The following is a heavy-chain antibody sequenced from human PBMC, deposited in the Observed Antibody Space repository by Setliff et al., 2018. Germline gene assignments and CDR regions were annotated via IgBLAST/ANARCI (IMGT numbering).Heavy chain of an antibody. V-gene: IGHV3-23*01. D-gene: IGHD6-13*01. Sequence: PGGSLRLSCAASGFTFSSYAMSWVRQAPGKGLEWVSAISGSGGSTYYADSVKGRFTISRDNSKNTLYLQMNSLRAEDTAVYYCATRRGYGDLRGAFDIWGQGTMVTVSS. CDR3: ATRRGYGDLRGAFDI. CDR2: ISGSGGST. CDR1: GFTFSSYA. J-gene: IGHJ3*02.